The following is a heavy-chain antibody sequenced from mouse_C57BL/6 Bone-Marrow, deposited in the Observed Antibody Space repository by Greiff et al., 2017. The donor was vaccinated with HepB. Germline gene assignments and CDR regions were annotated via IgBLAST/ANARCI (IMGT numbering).Heavy chain of an antibody. D-gene: IGHD1-1*01. CDR1: GYPITSGYY. V-gene: IGHV3-6*01. J-gene: IGHJ4*01. Sequence: ESGPGLVKPSQSLSLTCSVTGYPITSGYYWNWIRQFPGNKLEWMGYISYDGSNNYNPSLKNRISITRDTSKNQFFLKLNSVTTEDTATYYCARGPDYGSSYPYWGQGTSVTVSS. CDR2: ISYDGSN. CDR3: ARGPDYGSSYPY.